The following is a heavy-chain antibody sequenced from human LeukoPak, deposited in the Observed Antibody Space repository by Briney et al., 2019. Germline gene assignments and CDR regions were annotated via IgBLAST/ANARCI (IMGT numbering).Heavy chain of an antibody. Sequence: GGTLRLSCAASGFTFLRHGMTWFRQAPGKGLEWVSGISASGGATYYADSVKGRFTISRDNSKNTLYLQMNSLKAEDAALYYCAKGNYGEKIDYWGPGTLVTVSS. CDR1: GFTFLRHG. D-gene: IGHD4-17*01. V-gene: IGHV3-23*01. J-gene: IGHJ4*02. CDR3: AKGNYGEKIDY. CDR2: ISASGGAT.